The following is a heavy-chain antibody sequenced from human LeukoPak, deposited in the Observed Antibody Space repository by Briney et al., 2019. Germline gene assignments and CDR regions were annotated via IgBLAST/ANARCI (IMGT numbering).Heavy chain of an antibody. CDR2: ISGSGGTT. CDR1: GFTFSSYA. D-gene: IGHD3-10*01. CDR3: AKRHYYGSGSYDY. Sequence: GGSLRLSCAASGFTFSSYAMSWARQAPGKGLEWVSSISGSGGTTYYADSVKGRFTISRDNSKNTLFLQMNSLRAEDTAVYYCAKRHYYGSGSYDYWGQGTLVTVSS. V-gene: IGHV3-23*01. J-gene: IGHJ4*02.